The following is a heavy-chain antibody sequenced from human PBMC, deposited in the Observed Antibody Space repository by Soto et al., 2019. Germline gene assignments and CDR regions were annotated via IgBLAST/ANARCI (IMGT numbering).Heavy chain of an antibody. CDR1: GGTFSSYA. CDR2: IIPIFGTA. J-gene: IGHJ3*02. CDR3: AREANVGQSDAFAI. V-gene: IGHV1-69*01. D-gene: IGHD2-15*01. Sequence: QVQLVQSGAEVKKPGSSVKVSCKASGGTFSSYAISWVRQAPGQGLEWMGGIIPIFGTANYAQKFQGRVTITADESTSTAYMELSSLRSENTAVYYCAREANVGQSDAFAIWGQGKMVTVSS.